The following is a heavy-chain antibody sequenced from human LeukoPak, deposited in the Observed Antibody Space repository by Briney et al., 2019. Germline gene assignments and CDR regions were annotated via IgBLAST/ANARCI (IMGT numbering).Heavy chain of an antibody. CDR1: GFTLSNYA. CDR3: AKSVAIYFYYGLDV. D-gene: IGHD3-3*01. J-gene: IGHJ6*02. CDR2: ISDDGSKK. Sequence: PGGSLRLSCAASGFTLSNYAMHWVRQAPGKGLEWVTVISDDGSKKYYADSVKGRFTISRDNSKNTLFLQMNSLRVEDTAPYYCAKSVAIYFYYGLDVWGQGTTVTVSS. V-gene: IGHV3-30*04.